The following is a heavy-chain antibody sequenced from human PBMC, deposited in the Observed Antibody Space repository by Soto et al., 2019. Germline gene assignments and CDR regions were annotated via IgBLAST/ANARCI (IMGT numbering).Heavy chain of an antibody. CDR2: IYYSGST. CDR3: ARDLWGYCGTDCYPLDV. V-gene: IGHV4-31*03. J-gene: IGHJ6*02. CDR1: GCTISNGRYY. Sequence: SEPLSRTFNTSGCTISNGRYYWSWIQNYPGEALEWIGNIYYSGSTYYNPSLRSRVTISVDTSKNQFSLKVNSVTAADTAVYYCARDLWGYCGTDCYPLDVWGQGTTVT. D-gene: IGHD2-21*02.